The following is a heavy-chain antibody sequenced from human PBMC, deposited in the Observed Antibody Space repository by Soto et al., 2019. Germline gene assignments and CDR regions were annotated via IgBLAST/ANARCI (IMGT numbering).Heavy chain of an antibody. V-gene: IGHV3-23*01. CDR2: ISYSGSNT. D-gene: IGHD3-3*01. CDR3: AKRCPLFGDVRLSPVFDY. Sequence: EVQLLESGGGLVQPAGSLRLSCAASGFTFSSDAMSWVRQAPGKGLEWVSAISYSGSNTYDTDSVKRRFTISRDNSKNKLYLPMNRQRVGDTAVDYCAKRCPLFGDVRLSPVFDYWGQGALVTVSS. CDR1: GFTFSSDA. J-gene: IGHJ4*02.